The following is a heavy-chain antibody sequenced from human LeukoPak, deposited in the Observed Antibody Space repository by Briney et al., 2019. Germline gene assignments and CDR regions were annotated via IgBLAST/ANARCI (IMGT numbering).Heavy chain of an antibody. CDR1: GFTFSSYS. Sequence: GASLRLSCAASGFTFSSYSMNWVRQAPGKGLEWVSYISSSSSSTIYYADSVKGRFTISRDNAKNSLYLQMNSLRAEDTAVYYCAKGGGSSSPWGQGTLVTVSS. D-gene: IGHD6-6*01. J-gene: IGHJ5*02. V-gene: IGHV3-48*01. CDR2: ISSSSSSTI. CDR3: AKGGGSSSP.